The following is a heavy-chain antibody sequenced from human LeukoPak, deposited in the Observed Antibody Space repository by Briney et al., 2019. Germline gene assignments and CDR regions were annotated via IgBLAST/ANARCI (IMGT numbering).Heavy chain of an antibody. V-gene: IGHV1-2*02. Sequence: ASVKVSCKASGYTFTGYYIHWVRQAPGQGLEWMGWINPNSGDTKYAQKFQGRVTMTRDTSISTAYMELSRLRSDDTAVYYCARIYYYGSGSYHYFDYWGQGTLVTVSS. CDR2: INPNSGDT. J-gene: IGHJ4*02. CDR3: ARIYYYGSGSYHYFDY. D-gene: IGHD3-10*01. CDR1: GYTFTGYY.